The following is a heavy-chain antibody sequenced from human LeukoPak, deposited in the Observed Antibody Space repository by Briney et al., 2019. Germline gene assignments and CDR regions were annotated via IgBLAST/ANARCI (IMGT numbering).Heavy chain of an antibody. CDR2: IKKDGSEK. J-gene: IGHJ5*02. CDR3: ARFISLGA. V-gene: IGHV3-7*01. CDR1: GFTFNSYW. D-gene: IGHD3-16*01. Sequence: GGSLRLSCAASGFTFNSYWMSWVRQAPGKGLEWVANIKKDGSEKNYVDSVKGRFTISRDNAKNSLYLQMDSLRAEDTAVYYCARFISLGAWGQGTLVTVSS.